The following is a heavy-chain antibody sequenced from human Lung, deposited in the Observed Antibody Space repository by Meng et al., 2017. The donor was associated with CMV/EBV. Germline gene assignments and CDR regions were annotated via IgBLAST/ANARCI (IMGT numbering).Heavy chain of an antibody. J-gene: IGHJ6*02. D-gene: IGHD1-14*01. CDR2: INPDSGTT. Sequence: ASVXVSXXASGYSFTGYFVNWVRQAPGQGLEWMGWINPDSGTTDYAPNFRGRVTMTRDTSINTAYMELSRLRSDDTAVYYCARSRPGSHYYYGMDVWGQGXTVTVSS. CDR1: GYSFTGYF. CDR3: ARSRPGSHYYYGMDV. V-gene: IGHV1-2*02.